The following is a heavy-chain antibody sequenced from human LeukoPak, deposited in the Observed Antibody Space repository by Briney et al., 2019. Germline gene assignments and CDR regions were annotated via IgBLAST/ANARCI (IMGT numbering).Heavy chain of an antibody. CDR2: INAGNGNT. J-gene: IGHJ6*02. V-gene: IGHV1-3*01. CDR3: ARSYCSSTSCYRGYYYGMDV. D-gene: IGHD2-2*02. CDR1: GYTFTSYA. Sequence: ASVKVSCKASGYTFTSYAMHWVRQAPGQRLEWMGWINAGNGNTKYSQKFQGRVTITRDTSASTAYMELSSLRSEDTAVYYCARSYCSSTSCYRGYYYGMDVWGQGTTVTVSS.